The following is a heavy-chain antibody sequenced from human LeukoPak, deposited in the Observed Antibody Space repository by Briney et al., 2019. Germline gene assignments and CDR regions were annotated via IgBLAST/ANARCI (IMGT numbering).Heavy chain of an antibody. CDR1: GYTLTELS. J-gene: IGHJ4*02. CDR3: AKAGTMIVVVITYYFDY. Sequence: ASVKVSCKVSGYTLTELSMHWVRQAPGKGLEWMGSFDLEDGETIYAQKFQGRVTMTEDTSIDTAYMELSSLRSDDTAVYYCAKAGTMIVVVITYYFDYWGQGTLVTVSS. D-gene: IGHD3-22*01. V-gene: IGHV1-24*01. CDR2: FDLEDGET.